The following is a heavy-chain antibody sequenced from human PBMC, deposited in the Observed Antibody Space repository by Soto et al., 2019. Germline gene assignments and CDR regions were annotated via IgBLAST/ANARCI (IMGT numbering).Heavy chain of an antibody. Sequence: ASVKVSCKASGYTFTSYAISWVRQAPGQGLEWMGWITPYNGNRNYAQNLQGRVTMTIDTSTSTAYMELRSLTSDDTAVFYCARSPAMPGSNWFDPWGQGTLVTVSS. D-gene: IGHD2-2*01. CDR3: ARSPAMPGSNWFDP. CDR1: GYTFTSYA. CDR2: ITPYNGNR. V-gene: IGHV1-18*04. J-gene: IGHJ5*02.